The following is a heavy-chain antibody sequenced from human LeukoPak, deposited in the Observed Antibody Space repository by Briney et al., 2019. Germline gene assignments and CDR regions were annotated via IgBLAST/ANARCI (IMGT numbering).Heavy chain of an antibody. Sequence: PGGSLRLSCAASGFTFSSYAMHWVRQAPGKGLEWVAVISYDGSNKYYADSVKGRFTISRDNSKNTLYLQMNSLRAEDTAVYYCASARITGTTEYYYYYGMDVWGQGTTVTVSS. D-gene: IGHD1-20*01. J-gene: IGHJ6*02. V-gene: IGHV3-30-3*01. CDR2: ISYDGSNK. CDR1: GFTFSSYA. CDR3: ASARITGTTEYYYYYGMDV.